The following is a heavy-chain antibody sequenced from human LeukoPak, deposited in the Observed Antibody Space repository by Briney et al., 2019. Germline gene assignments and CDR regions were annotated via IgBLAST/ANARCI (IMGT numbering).Heavy chain of an antibody. D-gene: IGHD1-26*01. Sequence: ASVKVSCKASGYTFTRYFIHWVRQPPGQGLEWMGIVNPSGGSTSYAQKFQGRVTMTRDTSTSTVYMELSSLRSEDTAVYYCARDNSVGEIAWWFDPWGQGTLVTVSS. CDR2: VNPSGGST. CDR3: ARDNSVGEIAWWFDP. V-gene: IGHV1-46*01. CDR1: GYTFTRYF. J-gene: IGHJ5*02.